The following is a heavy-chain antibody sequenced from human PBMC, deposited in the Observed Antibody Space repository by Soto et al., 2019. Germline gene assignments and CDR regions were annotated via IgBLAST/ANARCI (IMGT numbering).Heavy chain of an antibody. J-gene: IGHJ4*02. CDR1: GYTFTSYG. Sequence: GASVKVSCKASGYTFTSYGISWVRQAPGQGLEWMGWISAYNGNTNYAQKFQGRVTITADESTSTAYMELSGLRSEDTAVYYCARCRDLSGGYSRFDYWGQGTLVTVSS. CDR2: ISAYNGNT. V-gene: IGHV1-18*04. CDR3: ARCRDLSGGYSRFDY. D-gene: IGHD2-21*02.